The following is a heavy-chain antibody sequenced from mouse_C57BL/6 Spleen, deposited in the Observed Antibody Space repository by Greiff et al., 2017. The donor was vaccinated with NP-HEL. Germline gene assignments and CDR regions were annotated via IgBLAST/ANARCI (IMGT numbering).Heavy chain of an antibody. V-gene: IGHV3-1*01. D-gene: IGHD4-1*01. CDR1: GYSITSGYD. CDR2: ISYSGST. Sequence: EVQGVESGPGMVKPSQSLSLTCTVTGYSITSGYDWHWIRHFPGNKLEWMGYISYSGSTNYNPSLQSRISITHDTSKNHFFLKLNSVTTEDTATYYCARDNWYYFDYWGQGTTLTVSS. J-gene: IGHJ2*01. CDR3: ARDNWYYFDY.